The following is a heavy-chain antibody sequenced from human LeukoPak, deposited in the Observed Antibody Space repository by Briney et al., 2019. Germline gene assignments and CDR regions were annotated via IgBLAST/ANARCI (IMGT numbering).Heavy chain of an antibody. J-gene: IGHJ5*02. V-gene: IGHV1-2*02. CDR2: INPKSGRT. D-gene: IGHD3-3*01. CDR3: ARADFVDAGPYLIGP. CDR1: GYSFTDYY. Sequence: ASVKVSCKTSGYSFTDYYIHWVRQAPGQGLEWMGWINPKSGRTSSARKFQDRVTMTRDPSISTVYMDMAWLTSDDTAIYYCARADFVDAGPYLIGPWGQGTLVTVSS.